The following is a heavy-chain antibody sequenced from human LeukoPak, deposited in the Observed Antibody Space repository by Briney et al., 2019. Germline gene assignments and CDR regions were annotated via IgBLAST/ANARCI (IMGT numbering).Heavy chain of an antibody. CDR1: GFSLSTSGVG. CDR3: AHRDIVVVPAAIGFVY. D-gene: IGHD2-2*01. V-gene: IGHV2-5*01. CDR2: IYWNDDK. Sequence: SGPTLVNPTQPLTLTCTFSGFSLSTSGVGVGWIRQPPGKALEWLALIYWNDDKRYSPSLKSRLTITKDTSKNQVVLTMTNMDPVDTATYYCAHRDIVVVPAAIGFVYWGQGTLVTVSS. J-gene: IGHJ4*02.